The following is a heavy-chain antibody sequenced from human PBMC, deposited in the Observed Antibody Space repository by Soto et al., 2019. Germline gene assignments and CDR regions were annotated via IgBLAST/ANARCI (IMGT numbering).Heavy chain of an antibody. CDR1: GFTFSSYG. V-gene: IGHV3-33*01. D-gene: IGHD4-17*01. CDR3: ARGPRYGDYESWFWVY. CDR2: IWYDGSNK. Sequence: QVQLVESGGGVVQPGRSLRLSCAASGFTFSSYGMHWVRQAPGKGLEWVAVIWYDGSNKYYADSVKGRFTISRDYSKNTLYLQMNSLRAEDTAVYYCARGPRYGDYESWFWVYWGQGTLGTVSS. J-gene: IGHJ4*02.